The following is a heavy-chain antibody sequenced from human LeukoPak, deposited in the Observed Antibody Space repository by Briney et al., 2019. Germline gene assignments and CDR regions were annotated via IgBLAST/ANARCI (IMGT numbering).Heavy chain of an antibody. Sequence: GESLKISCKGSGYSFTRYWIGWVRQMPGKGLEWMGIIYPGDSDTRYSPSFQGQVTMSADKSINTAYLQWSSLKASGTAMYYCARRQGCSSTSCPPDSWGQGTLVTVSS. V-gene: IGHV5-51*01. D-gene: IGHD2-2*01. J-gene: IGHJ4*02. CDR2: IYPGDSDT. CDR1: GYSFTRYW. CDR3: ARRQGCSSTSCPPDS.